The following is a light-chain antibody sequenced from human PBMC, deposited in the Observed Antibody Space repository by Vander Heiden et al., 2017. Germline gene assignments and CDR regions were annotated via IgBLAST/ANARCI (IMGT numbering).Light chain of an antibody. Sequence: QSALNPPASVSGAPGQSITIWCAGVRSDDGVSNYLTWHQPYPGTVIRPLIYDVSYRPSGVSGRYSGSKSGNTASLTISGHQAEDEADYYCSSNTIRSIYVFGTGTKVTVL. J-gene: IGLJ1*01. V-gene: IGLV2-14*01. CDR3: SSNTIRSIYV. CDR1: RSDDGVSNY. CDR2: DVS.